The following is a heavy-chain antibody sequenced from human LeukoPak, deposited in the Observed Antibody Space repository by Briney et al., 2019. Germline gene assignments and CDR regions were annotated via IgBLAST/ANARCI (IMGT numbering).Heavy chain of an antibody. CDR2: ISAYNGNT. J-gene: IGHJ4*02. CDR3: ATDLFNYYDSSGYYPPVDY. CDR1: GYTFTIYG. D-gene: IGHD3-22*01. V-gene: IGHV1-18*01. Sequence: GASVKVSCKPSGYTFTIYGISWVRQAPGQGLEWMGWISAYNGNTKYAQKFQGRVTMTRNTSISTAYMELSSLGSEDTAVYYCATDLFNYYDSSGYYPPVDYWGQGTLVTVSS.